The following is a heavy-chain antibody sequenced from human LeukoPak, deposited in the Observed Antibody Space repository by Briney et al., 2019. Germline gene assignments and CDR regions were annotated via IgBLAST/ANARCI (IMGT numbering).Heavy chain of an antibody. J-gene: IGHJ4*02. CDR3: ERMSTYYYDSSGYFLPFDY. V-gene: IGHV3-30-3*01. CDR1: GFTFSSYA. Sequence: PGGSLRLSCAASGFTFSSYAMHWVRQAPGKGLEWVAVISYDGSNKYYADSVKGRFTISRDNSKNTLYLQMNSLRAEDTAVYYCERMSTYYYDSSGYFLPFDYWGQGTLVTVSS. D-gene: IGHD3-22*01. CDR2: ISYDGSNK.